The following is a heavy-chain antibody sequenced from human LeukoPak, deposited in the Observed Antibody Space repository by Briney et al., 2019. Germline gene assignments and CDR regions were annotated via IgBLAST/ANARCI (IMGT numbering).Heavy chain of an antibody. D-gene: IGHD3-3*01. J-gene: IGHJ6*03. V-gene: IGHV3-9*03. Sequence: GRSLRLSCAASGFTFDDYAMHWVRQAPGKGLEWVSGISWNSGSIGYADSVKGRFTISRDNAKNSLYLQMNSLRAEDMALYYCAKGGYYDFPDYMDVWGKGTTVTVSS. CDR2: ISWNSGSI. CDR1: GFTFDDYA. CDR3: AKGGYYDFPDYMDV.